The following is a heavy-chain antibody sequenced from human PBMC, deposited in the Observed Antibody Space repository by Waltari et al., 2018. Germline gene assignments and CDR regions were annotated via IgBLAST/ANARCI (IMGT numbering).Heavy chain of an antibody. CDR1: GSSSSSGYY. V-gene: IGHV4-38-2*01. J-gene: IGHJ6*03. Sequence: QVQLQESGPGLVKPSETLSLTCSVSGSSSSSGYYWGWIRQPPGKGLEYIASIYHSGSTYYNPSRRSRVTISVDTSKNQFSLRLSSVTAADTAVYYCAIKNSSYYYMDVWGKGTTVTVSS. D-gene: IGHD5-18*01. CDR2: IYHSGST. CDR3: AIKNSSYYYMDV.